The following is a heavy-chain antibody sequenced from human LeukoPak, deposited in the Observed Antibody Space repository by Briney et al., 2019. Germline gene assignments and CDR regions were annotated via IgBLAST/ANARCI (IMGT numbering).Heavy chain of an antibody. CDR1: GGTFSSYA. V-gene: IGHV1-2*04. CDR2: INPNSGGT. CDR3: ARDTYYYDSSGYGENWFDP. J-gene: IGHJ5*02. D-gene: IGHD3-22*01. Sequence: ASVKVSCKASGGTFSSYAISWVRQAPGQGLEWMGWINPNSGGTNYAQKFQGWVTMTRDTSISTAYMELSRLRSDDTAVYYCARDTYYYDSSGYGENWFDPWGQGTLVTVSS.